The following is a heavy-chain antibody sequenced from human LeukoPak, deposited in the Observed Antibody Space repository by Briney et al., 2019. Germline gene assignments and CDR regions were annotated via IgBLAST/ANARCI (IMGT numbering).Heavy chain of an antibody. CDR1: GFSFSSYW. V-gene: IGHV3-7*01. D-gene: IGHD2/OR15-2a*01. J-gene: IGHJ4*02. CDR2: VKHDGSDK. Sequence: GGSLRLSCAASGFSFSSYWMTWVRQAPGKGLEPVASVKHDGSDKYYVDSVKGRFTISRDNAKNTLYLQMNSLRAEDTAVYYCARDWFHAIDYWGQGTLVTVSS. CDR3: ARDWFHAIDY.